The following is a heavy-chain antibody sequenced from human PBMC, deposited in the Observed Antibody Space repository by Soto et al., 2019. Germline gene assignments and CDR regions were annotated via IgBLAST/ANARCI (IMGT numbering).Heavy chain of an antibody. J-gene: IGHJ6*02. CDR3: ARSIAVAGSYYYYGMDV. D-gene: IGHD6-19*01. CDR2: IIPLFGTA. Sequence: QVQLVQSGAEVKKPGSSVKVSCKASGGTFSSYAISWVRQAPGQGLEWMGGIIPLFGTANYAQKFQGSVTITADESTSTAYMELSSLRSEDTAVYYCARSIAVAGSYYYYGMDVWGQGTTVTVSS. CDR1: GGTFSSYA. V-gene: IGHV1-69*01.